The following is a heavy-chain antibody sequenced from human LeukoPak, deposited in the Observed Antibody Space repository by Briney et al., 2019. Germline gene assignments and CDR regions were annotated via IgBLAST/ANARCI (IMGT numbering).Heavy chain of an antibody. D-gene: IGHD6-6*01. Sequence: WVRQAPGKGLEWVGFIRSKAYGGTTEYAASVKGRFTISRDDSKSIAYLQMNSLKTEDTAVYYCTRSSTYYYYYYGMDVWGQGTTVTVSS. CDR3: TRSSTYYYYYYGMDV. J-gene: IGHJ6*02. CDR2: IRSKAYGGTT. V-gene: IGHV3-49*02.